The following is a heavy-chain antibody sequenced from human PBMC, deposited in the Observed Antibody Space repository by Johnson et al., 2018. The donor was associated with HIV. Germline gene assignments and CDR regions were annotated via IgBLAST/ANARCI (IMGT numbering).Heavy chain of an antibody. CDR1: GFTFSSYW. CDR2: IKQDGSAK. Sequence: EQLVESGGGLVQPGGSLRLSCAASGFTFSSYWMSWVRQAPGKGLEWVANIKQDGSAKYYADSVKGRFTISRDNSKNTLYLQMGSLRSEDMAVYYCARASGEWDAFDIWGQGTVVTVSS. D-gene: IGHD3-10*01. CDR3: ARASGEWDAFDI. V-gene: IGHV3-7*01. J-gene: IGHJ3*02.